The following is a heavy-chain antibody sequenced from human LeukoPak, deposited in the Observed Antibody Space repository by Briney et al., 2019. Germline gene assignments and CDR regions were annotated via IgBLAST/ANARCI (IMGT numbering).Heavy chain of an antibody. Sequence: GRSLRLSCAASGFTFSSYAMHWVRQAPGKGLEWVAVISYDGSNKYYADSVKGRFTISRDYSKNTLYLQMNSLGAEDTAVYYCARVSAEQVVTAILGRIDYWGRGTLVTVSS. CDR2: ISYDGSNK. CDR1: GFTFSSYA. V-gene: IGHV3-30-3*01. CDR3: ARVSAEQVVTAILGRIDY. J-gene: IGHJ4*02. D-gene: IGHD2-21*02.